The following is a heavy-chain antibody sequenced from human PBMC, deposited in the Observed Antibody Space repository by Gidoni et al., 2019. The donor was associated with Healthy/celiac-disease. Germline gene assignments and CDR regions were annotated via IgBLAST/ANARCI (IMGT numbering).Heavy chain of an antibody. CDR3: ARHTNSGYDWGFVFSKEQYWYFDL. J-gene: IGHJ2*01. D-gene: IGHD5-12*01. CDR2: IYYSGST. CDR1: GGSISSSSYY. V-gene: IGHV4-39*01. Sequence: QLQLQESGPGLVKPSETLSLTCTVSGGSISSSSYYWGWIRQPPGKGLEWIGSIYYSGSTYYNPSLKSRVTISVDTSKNQFSLKLSSVTAADTAVYYCARHTNSGYDWGFVFSKEQYWYFDLWGRGTLVTVSS.